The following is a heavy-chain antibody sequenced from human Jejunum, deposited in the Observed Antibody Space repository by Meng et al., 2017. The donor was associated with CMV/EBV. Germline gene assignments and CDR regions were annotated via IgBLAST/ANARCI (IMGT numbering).Heavy chain of an antibody. Sequence: SGFTLDGYDMNWVRQAPGRGLERVSTISGSGLSTHEAEAVKGRFTIYRDNSKNTLYLQMNSVRAEDTAVYYCAKASPYGGITYFDYWGQGTLVTVSS. J-gene: IGHJ4*02. CDR3: AKASPYGGITYFDY. V-gene: IGHV3-23*01. D-gene: IGHD2-15*01. CDR2: ISGSGLST. CDR1: GFTLDGYD.